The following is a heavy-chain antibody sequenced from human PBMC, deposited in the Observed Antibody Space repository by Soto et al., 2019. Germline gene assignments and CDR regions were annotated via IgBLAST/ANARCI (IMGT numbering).Heavy chain of an antibody. J-gene: IGHJ6*02. CDR2: IHRDGSTT. V-gene: IGHV3-74*01. Sequence: EVRLVESGGGLVQPGGSLRLSCGASGFTLSDNWMHWVRQDPGKGLVWGSRIHRDGSTTNYADSVKGRFTISRDDAKNTLYLQMSGLRAEDTAVYYCARGINGHYGKDVWGQGTKVTVS. CDR3: ARGINGHYGKDV. CDR1: GFTLSDNW. D-gene: IGHD3-10*01.